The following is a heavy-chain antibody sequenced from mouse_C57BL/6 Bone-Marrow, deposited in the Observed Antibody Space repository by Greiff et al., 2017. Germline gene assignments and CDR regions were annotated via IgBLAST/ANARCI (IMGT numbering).Heavy chain of an antibody. CDR1: GFTFSDYG. CDR2: ISSGSSTI. J-gene: IGHJ1*03. CDR3: ARGYGSSVSYWYFDV. Sequence: EVQRVESGGGLVKPGGSLKLSCAASGFTFSDYGMHWVRQAPEKGLEWVAYISSGSSTIYYADTVKGRFTISRDNAKNTLFLQMTSLRSEDTAMYYCARGYGSSVSYWYFDVWGTETTVTVSS. V-gene: IGHV5-17*01. D-gene: IGHD1-1*01.